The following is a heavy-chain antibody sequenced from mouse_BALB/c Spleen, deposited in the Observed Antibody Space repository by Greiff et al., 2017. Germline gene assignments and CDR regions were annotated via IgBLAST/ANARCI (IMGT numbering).Heavy chain of an antibody. CDR1: GFNIKDYY. V-gene: IGHV14-1*02. D-gene: IGHD4-1*01. J-gene: IGHJ3*01. CDR2: IDPENGNT. CDR3: VSGTPFAY. Sequence: VQLQQSGAELVRPGALVKLSCNASGFNIKDYYMHWVKQRPEQGLEWIGWIDPENGNTIYDPKFQGKASITADTSSNTAYLQLSSLTSEDTAVYYCVSGTPFAYWGQGTLVTVSA.